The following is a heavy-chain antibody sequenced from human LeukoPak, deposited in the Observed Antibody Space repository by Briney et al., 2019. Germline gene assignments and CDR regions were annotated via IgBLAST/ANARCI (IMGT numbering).Heavy chain of an antibody. CDR3: VREGAYSTSSPAGY. J-gene: IGHJ4*02. Sequence: PGGSLRLLCAASGFTFCIYWMLWPPEAPGKTLEWVTNLNQDGSEKYYVDSVKGRFIIYRDNARTSLFLQMNILTAEDTAIYYCVREGAYSTSSPAGYWGQGTLVSVSS. D-gene: IGHD6-6*01. V-gene: IGHV3-7*01. CDR2: LNQDGSEK. CDR1: GFTFCIYW.